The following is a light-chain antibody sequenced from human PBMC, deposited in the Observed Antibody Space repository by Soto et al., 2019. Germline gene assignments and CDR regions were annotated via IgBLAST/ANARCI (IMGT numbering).Light chain of an antibody. CDR1: SIDVGGYND. Sequence: QSVLTQPASVSGSPGQSITISCTGTSIDVGGYNDVSWYQQHPGKAPKVMIYEVSNRPSGVSNRFSGSKSGNTASLTISGLQAEDEADYYCSSYTSSSTVVFGGGTKVTVL. J-gene: IGLJ2*01. CDR2: EVS. CDR3: SSYTSSSTVV. V-gene: IGLV2-14*01.